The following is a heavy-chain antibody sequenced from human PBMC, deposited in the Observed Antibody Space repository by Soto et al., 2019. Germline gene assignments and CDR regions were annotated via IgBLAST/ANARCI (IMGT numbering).Heavy chain of an antibody. D-gene: IGHD3-22*01. Sequence: SETLSLTCTVSGGSVSSGSYYWSWIRLPPGKGLEWIGYIYYSGSTNYNPSLKSRVTISVDTSKNQFSLKLSSVTAADTAVYYCARDAPAYYYDSRPFDYWGQGTLVTVS. CDR3: ARDAPAYYYDSRPFDY. CDR2: IYYSGST. V-gene: IGHV4-61*01. J-gene: IGHJ4*02. CDR1: GGSVSSGSYY.